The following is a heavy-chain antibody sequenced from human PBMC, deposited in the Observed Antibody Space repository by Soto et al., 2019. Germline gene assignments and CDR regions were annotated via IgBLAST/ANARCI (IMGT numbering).Heavy chain of an antibody. J-gene: IGHJ5*02. V-gene: IGHV4-31*03. CDR2: IYYSRST. CDR1: GGSISSGGYY. Sequence: QVQLQESGPGLVKPSQTLSLTCTVSGGSISSGGYYWSWIRQHPGKGLEWIGYIYYSRSTYYNPSLKSRITISVDTSKNQFSLKLSSVTAADTAVYYCASGSGSYYSWFDPWGQGTLVTVSS. CDR3: ASGSGSYYSWFDP. D-gene: IGHD3-10*01.